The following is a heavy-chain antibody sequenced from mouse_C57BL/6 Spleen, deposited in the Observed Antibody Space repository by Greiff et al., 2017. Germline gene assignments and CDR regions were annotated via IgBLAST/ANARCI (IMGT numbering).Heavy chain of an antibody. CDR3: ASDYYGSSYGWFAY. V-gene: IGHV14-3*01. CDR1: GFNIKNTY. CDR2: IDPANGNT. D-gene: IGHD1-1*01. Sequence: VQLQQSVAELVRPGASVKLYCTASGFNIKNTYMHWVKQRPEQGLEWIGRIDPANGNTKYAPKFQGKATITADTSSNTAYLQLSSLTSEDTAIYYCASDYYGSSYGWFAYWGQGTLVTVSA. J-gene: IGHJ3*01.